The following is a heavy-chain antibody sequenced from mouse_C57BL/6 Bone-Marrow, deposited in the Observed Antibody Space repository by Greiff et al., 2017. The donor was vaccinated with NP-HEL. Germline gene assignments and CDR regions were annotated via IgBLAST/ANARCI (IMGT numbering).Heavy chain of an antibody. CDR2: IYPRSGNT. V-gene: IGHV1-81*01. J-gene: IGHJ1*03. D-gene: IGHD1-1*01. CDR1: GYTFTSYG. CDR3: ARLITTVVDWYFDV. Sequence: VQLQQSGAELARPGASVKLSCKASGYTFTSYGISWVKQRTGQGLEWIGEIYPRSGNTYYTAKFKGKATLTADKSSSTAYMELRSLTSEDAAVYFCARLITTVVDWYFDVWGTGTTVTVSS.